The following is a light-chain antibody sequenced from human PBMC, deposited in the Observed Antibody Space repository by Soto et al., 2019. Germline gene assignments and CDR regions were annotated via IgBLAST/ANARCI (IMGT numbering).Light chain of an antibody. J-gene: IGLJ1*01. V-gene: IGLV1-44*01. CDR1: NSNIASNT. CDR3: AAWDDTLKRYV. Sequence: QSVLTQPPSASETPRQTVSISCSGSNSNIASNTVNWYQHLPGTAPKLLIYYNNQRPSGVPDRFSGSKSGTSASLAISGLQSEDESDYYCAAWDDTLKRYVFGTGTKLTVL. CDR2: YNN.